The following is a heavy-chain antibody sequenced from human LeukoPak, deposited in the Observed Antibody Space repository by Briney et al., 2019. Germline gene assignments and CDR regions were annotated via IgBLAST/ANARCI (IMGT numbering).Heavy chain of an antibody. CDR1: GFTFSSYS. CDR3: ARDRSYYDILTGYYTTPDAFDI. D-gene: IGHD3-9*01. J-gene: IGHJ3*02. V-gene: IGHV3-48*02. CDR2: ISTSSSTI. Sequence: GGSLILSCAASGFTFSSYSMNWVRQAPGKGLEWVSYISTSSSTIYYSDSVKGRFTISRDNAKNSLYLQMNSLRDEDTAVYYCARDRSYYDILTGYYTTPDAFDIWGQGTMVTVPS.